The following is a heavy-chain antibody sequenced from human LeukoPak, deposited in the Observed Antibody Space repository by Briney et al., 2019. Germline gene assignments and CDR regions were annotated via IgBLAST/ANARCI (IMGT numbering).Heavy chain of an antibody. Sequence: QSGGSLRLSCAASGFTFSSYAMSWVRQAPGKGLEWVSAISGSGGSTCYADSVKGRFTISRDNSKNTLYLQMDSLRAEDTAVYYCASPPRRSSGYWGQGTLVIVSS. V-gene: IGHV3-23*01. D-gene: IGHD6-6*01. J-gene: IGHJ4*02. CDR1: GFTFSSYA. CDR3: ASPPRRSSGY. CDR2: ISGSGGST.